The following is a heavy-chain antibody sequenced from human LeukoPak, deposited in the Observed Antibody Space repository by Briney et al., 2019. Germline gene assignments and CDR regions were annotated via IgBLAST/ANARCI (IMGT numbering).Heavy chain of an antibody. Sequence: ASVKVSCKASGYTFTSYDINWVRQATGQGLEWMGWMNPNSGNTGYAQKFQGRVTITRNTSISTAYMELSSLRSEDTAVYYCARGDFWSGYPSDYFDYWGQGTLVTVSS. D-gene: IGHD3-3*01. CDR1: GYTFTSYD. V-gene: IGHV1-8*03. CDR3: ARGDFWSGYPSDYFDY. CDR2: MNPNSGNT. J-gene: IGHJ4*02.